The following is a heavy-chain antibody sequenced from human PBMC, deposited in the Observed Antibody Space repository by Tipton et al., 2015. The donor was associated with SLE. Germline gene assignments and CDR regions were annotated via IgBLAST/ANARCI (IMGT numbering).Heavy chain of an antibody. Sequence: SLRLSCAASGFTFDDYAMHWVRQAPGKGLEWVSGISWNSGSIGYADSVKGRFTISRDNAKNSLYLQMNSLRAEDTALYHCAKDQGATTYRYFDLWGRGTLVTVSS. CDR3: AKDQGATTYRYFDL. CDR2: ISWNSGSI. D-gene: IGHD1-26*01. J-gene: IGHJ2*01. CDR1: GFTFDDYA. V-gene: IGHV3-9*01.